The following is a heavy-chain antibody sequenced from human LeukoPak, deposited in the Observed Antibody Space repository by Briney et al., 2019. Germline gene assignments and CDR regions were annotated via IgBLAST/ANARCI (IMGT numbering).Heavy chain of an antibody. V-gene: IGHV1-18*01. CDR2: ISAYNGNT. CDR1: GYTFTSYG. Sequence: ASVKVSCKASGYTFTSYGISWVRQAPGQGLEWMGWISAYNGNTNYAQKLQGRVTMTTDTSTSTAYMELRSLRSDDTAVYYCARAVGGDGYKISPRPKIDFDYWGQGTLVTVSS. J-gene: IGHJ4*02. D-gene: IGHD5-24*01. CDR3: ARAVGGDGYKISPRPKIDFDY.